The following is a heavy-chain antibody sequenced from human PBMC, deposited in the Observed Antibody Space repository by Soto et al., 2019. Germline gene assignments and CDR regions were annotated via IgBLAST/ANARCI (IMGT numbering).Heavy chain of an antibody. V-gene: IGHV5-51*01. J-gene: IGHJ5*01. CDR2: IDPVDSDD. CDR3: ARRALDPSGHYYNYNWFES. Sequence: PGESLKISCQGSGYIFTKHWIAWVRQKPGKGLEWIGIIDPVDSDDRYSPSFEGQVTISVDKSNNTAFLRWDKLKTSDTATYFCARRALDPSGHYYNYNWFESWGEGTHVTVSS. D-gene: IGHD3-22*01. CDR1: GYIFTKHW.